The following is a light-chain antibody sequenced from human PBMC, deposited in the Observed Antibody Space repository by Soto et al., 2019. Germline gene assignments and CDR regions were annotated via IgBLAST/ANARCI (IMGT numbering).Light chain of an antibody. Sequence: DIQLTQSPSSLSASVGDRVTISCRASQTINSHLNWYQQKPGKAPKLLIYATSTLQTGVPARFSGSGSGTEFTLTISSLLPEDFATYSCQQSYSTPPTFGQGTKVEIK. CDR2: ATS. J-gene: IGKJ1*01. CDR3: QQSYSTPPT. V-gene: IGKV1-39*01. CDR1: QTINSH.